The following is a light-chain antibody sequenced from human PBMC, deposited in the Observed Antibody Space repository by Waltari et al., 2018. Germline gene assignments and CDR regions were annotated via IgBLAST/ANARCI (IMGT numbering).Light chain of an antibody. CDR3: SSYAGNNNLV. V-gene: IGLV2-8*01. CDR2: EVT. Sequence: QSALTQPPSASGSPGQSVAISCPGTSSDLGDYVSWYQPHPGKAPKPMISEVTKRPSGVPDRFSGSKSGSTASLTVSGLQAEDEADYYCSSYAGNNNLVFGGGTKLTVL. CDR1: SSDLGDY. J-gene: IGLJ2*01.